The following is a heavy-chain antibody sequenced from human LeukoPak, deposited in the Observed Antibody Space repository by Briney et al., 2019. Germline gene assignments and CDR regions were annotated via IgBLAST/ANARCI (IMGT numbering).Heavy chain of an antibody. CDR2: ISWNSGSI. Sequence: GRSLRLSCAASGFTFDDYAMHWVRQAPGQGLEWVSGISWNSGSIGYADSVKGRFTISRDNAKNSLYLQMNSLRAEDMALYYCAKDIAAATTYTFDYWGQGTLVTVSS. V-gene: IGHV3-9*03. CDR3: AKDIAAATTYTFDY. D-gene: IGHD6-13*01. CDR1: GFTFDDYA. J-gene: IGHJ4*02.